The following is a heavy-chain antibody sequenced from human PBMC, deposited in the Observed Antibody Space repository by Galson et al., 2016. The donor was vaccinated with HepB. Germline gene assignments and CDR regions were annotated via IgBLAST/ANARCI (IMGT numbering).Heavy chain of an antibody. CDR1: GATFNNYV. CDR3: AREPGIAVGDSSYYLDY. V-gene: IGHV1-69*13. D-gene: IGHD6-19*01. CDR2: VIPIFGTT. Sequence: SVKVSCKGSGATFNNYVIGWVRQAPGQGLEWMGGVIPIFGTTKYAQKFQGRVSITADASTSTAYMELSSLRSEDTAMYYCAREPGIAVGDSSYYLDYWGQGTLVTVSS. J-gene: IGHJ4*02.